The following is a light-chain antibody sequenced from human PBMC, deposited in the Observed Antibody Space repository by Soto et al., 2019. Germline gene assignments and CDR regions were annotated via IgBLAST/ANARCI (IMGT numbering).Light chain of an antibody. V-gene: IGKV3-11*01. CDR1: QSVSSY. CDR2: DAS. CDR3: QQRSNWPWT. Sequence: EIVLTQSPATLSLSPGERATLSCRASQSVSSYLTWYQQKPGQAPRLLIYDASKKATDIPARFSGSGSGTDFTLNISSLEPEDFAGYYCQQRSNWPWTFGQGTNVEIK. J-gene: IGKJ1*01.